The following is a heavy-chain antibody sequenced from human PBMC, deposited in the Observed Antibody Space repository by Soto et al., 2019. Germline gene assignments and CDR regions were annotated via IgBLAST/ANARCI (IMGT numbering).Heavy chain of an antibody. V-gene: IGHV1-18*01. CDR2: IGAYNGNT. J-gene: IGHJ4*02. D-gene: IGHD6-19*01. CDR1: GYTFTSYG. CDR3: ARDLRNRGIAVAGTSGY. Sequence: QVQLVQSGAEVKKPGASVKVSCMASGYTFTSYGISWVRQAPGQGLEWMGWIGAYNGNTNYAQKLQGRVTMTTDTSTSTAYMELRSLRSDDTAVYYCARDLRNRGIAVAGTSGYWGQGTLVTVSS.